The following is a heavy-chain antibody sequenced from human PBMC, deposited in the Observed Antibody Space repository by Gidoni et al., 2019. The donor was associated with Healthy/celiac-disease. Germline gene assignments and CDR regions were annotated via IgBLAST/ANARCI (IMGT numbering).Heavy chain of an antibody. CDR3: AKYSSGWYYFDY. D-gene: IGHD6-19*01. V-gene: IGHV3-23*01. Sequence: EVQLLESGGGLVQPGGFLRLSCAAAGFTFSSYAMSWVRQAPGKGLEWVSAISGSGGSTYYADSVKGRFTISRDNSKNTLYLQMNSLRAEDTAVYYCAKYSSGWYYFDYWGQGTLVTVSS. CDR1: GFTFSSYA. J-gene: IGHJ4*02. CDR2: ISGSGGST.